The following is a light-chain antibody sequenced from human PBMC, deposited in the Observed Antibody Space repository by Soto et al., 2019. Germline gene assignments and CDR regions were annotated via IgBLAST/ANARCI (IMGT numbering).Light chain of an antibody. J-gene: IGLJ1*01. V-gene: IGLV2-23*02. Sequence: QCELAQPSSVYGAPGRSITISCTGTSSDVGSYNLVSWYQQHPGKAPKLMIYEVSKWPSGVSNRFSGSKSGNTASLTISGLQAEDEADYYCCSYAGSSTFYVFGTGTKVTVL. CDR2: EVS. CDR3: CSYAGSSTFYV. CDR1: SSDVGSYNL.